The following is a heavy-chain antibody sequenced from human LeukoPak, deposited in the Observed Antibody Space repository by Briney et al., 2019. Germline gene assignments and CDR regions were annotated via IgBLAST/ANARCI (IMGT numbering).Heavy chain of an antibody. Sequence: SVKVSCKASGRTFSSYAISWVRQAPGQGLEWLGRIIPIFGIAKFAQKFQGRVTITADKSTSTAYMELSSLRSEDTAVYYCASPLGYCSSTSCYSPYYYGMDVWGQGTTVTVSS. V-gene: IGHV1-69*04. J-gene: IGHJ6*02. D-gene: IGHD2-2*02. CDR3: ASPLGYCSSTSCYSPYYYGMDV. CDR2: IIPIFGIA. CDR1: GRTFSSYA.